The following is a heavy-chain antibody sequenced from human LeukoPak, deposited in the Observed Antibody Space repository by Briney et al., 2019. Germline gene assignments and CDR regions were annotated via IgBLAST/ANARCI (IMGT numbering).Heavy chain of an antibody. CDR1: GASIGSFY. Sequence: RASETLSLTCTVSGASIGSFYWVWIRQPAGKGLAWIGRLYNGGDTNYSPSLRSRVTMPVDTFKSQFSLKLKSVTAADTAVYYCARGVEASGVGFYAFDIWGQGTMVTVSS. CDR3: ARGVEASGVGFYAFDI. J-gene: IGHJ3*02. CDR2: LYNGGDT. V-gene: IGHV4-4*07. D-gene: IGHD6-13*01.